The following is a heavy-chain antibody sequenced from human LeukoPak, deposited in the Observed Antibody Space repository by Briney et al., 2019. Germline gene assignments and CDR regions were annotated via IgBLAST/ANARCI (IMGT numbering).Heavy chain of an antibody. CDR1: ASTFSSYA. D-gene: IGHD6-19*01. J-gene: IGHJ5*02. CDR2: IIPIFGTG. CDR3: ARDCSSSGWGIYKWFDP. V-gene: IGHV1-69*13. Sequence: SVNVSFTSSASTFSSYAISWERQSPGQGLEWMGGIIPIFGTGNYAQKYQGRVTITADESTSTAYMELSSLRSEDTDVYYCARDCSSSGWGIYKWFDPWGQGTLVTVSS.